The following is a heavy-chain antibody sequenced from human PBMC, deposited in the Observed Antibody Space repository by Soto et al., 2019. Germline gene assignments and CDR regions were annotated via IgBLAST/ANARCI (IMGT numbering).Heavy chain of an antibody. Sequence: SQTLSLTCAISGDSVSTNSNVWNWIRQSPSRGLEWLGRTYYRSEWYYDYASSVKSRISINPDTSKNQLSLQLSSVTAADTAVYYCERVAVAGIYYYGMDVWGQGTTVTVSS. CDR2: TYYRSEWYY. CDR3: ERVAVAGIYYYGMDV. J-gene: IGHJ6*02. CDR1: GDSVSTNSNV. D-gene: IGHD6-19*01. V-gene: IGHV6-1*01.